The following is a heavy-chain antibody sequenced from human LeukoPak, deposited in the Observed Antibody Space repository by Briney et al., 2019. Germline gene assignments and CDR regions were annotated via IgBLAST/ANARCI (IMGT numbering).Heavy chain of an antibody. D-gene: IGHD5-12*01. V-gene: IGHV4-39*07. Sequence: SETLSLTCTVSGGSISSSSYYWGWIRQPPGKGLEWIGSIYYSGSTYYNPSLKSRVTISIDTSKNQFSLKLTSVTAADTAIYYCARDGRSGYEDLWGPGTLVTVSS. CDR3: ARDGRSGYEDL. CDR1: GGSISSSSYY. J-gene: IGHJ5*02. CDR2: IYYSGST.